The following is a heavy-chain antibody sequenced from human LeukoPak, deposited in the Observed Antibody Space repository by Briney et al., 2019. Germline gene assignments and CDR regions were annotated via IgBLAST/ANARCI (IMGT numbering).Heavy chain of an antibody. V-gene: IGHV4-4*07. D-gene: IGHD3-22*01. CDR3: ARVYDSSGPLGYYMDV. Sequence: SETLSLTCTVSSGSISSYYWSWIRQPAGKGLEWIGRIYTSGSTNYNPSLKSRVTISVDKSKNQFSLKLSSVTAADTAVYYCARVYDSSGPLGYYMDVWGKGTTVTVSS. CDR1: SGSISSYY. CDR2: IYTSGST. J-gene: IGHJ6*03.